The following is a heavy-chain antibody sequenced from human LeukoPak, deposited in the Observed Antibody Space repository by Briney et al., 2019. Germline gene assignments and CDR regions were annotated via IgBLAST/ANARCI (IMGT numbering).Heavy chain of an antibody. CDR1: GGSISSSGYY. Sequence: SQTLFLTCTVSGGSISSSGYYWSWIRQHPGKGLEWIGYIYYSGSTYYNPSLKSRVTISVDTSKNHFSLKLSSVTAADTAVYYCARARGPASFDYWGQGTLVTVSS. V-gene: IGHV4-31*03. CDR3: ARARGPASFDY. J-gene: IGHJ4*02. CDR2: IYYSGST.